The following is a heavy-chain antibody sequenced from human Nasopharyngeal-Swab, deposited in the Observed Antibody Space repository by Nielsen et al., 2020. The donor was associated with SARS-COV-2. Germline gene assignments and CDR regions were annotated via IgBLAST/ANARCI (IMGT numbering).Heavy chain of an antibody. Sequence: GGPLRLSCAASGFTFDDYAMHWVRQAPGKGLEWVSGISWNSGSIGYADSVKGRFTISRDNAKNSLYLQMNSLRAEDTALYYCAKGGIGGSGTGRFDPWGQGTLVTVSS. D-gene: IGHD3-10*01. CDR1: GFTFDDYA. J-gene: IGHJ5*02. CDR3: AKGGIGGSGTGRFDP. V-gene: IGHV3-9*01. CDR2: ISWNSGSI.